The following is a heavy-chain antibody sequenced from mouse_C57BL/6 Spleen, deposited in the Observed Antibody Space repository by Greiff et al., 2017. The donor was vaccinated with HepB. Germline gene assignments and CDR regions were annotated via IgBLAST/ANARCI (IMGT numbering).Heavy chain of an antibody. CDR2: IHPSDSDT. CDR3: AMLYYDYDGRRAMDY. V-gene: IGHV1-74*01. CDR1: GYTFTSYW. D-gene: IGHD2-4*01. J-gene: IGHJ4*01. Sequence: VQLQQPGAELVKPGASVKVSCKASGYTFTSYWLHLVKPRPGQGLEWIGRIHPSDSDTNYNQKFKGKATLTVDKSSSTAYMQLSSLTSEDSAVYYCAMLYYDYDGRRAMDYWGQGTSVTVSS.